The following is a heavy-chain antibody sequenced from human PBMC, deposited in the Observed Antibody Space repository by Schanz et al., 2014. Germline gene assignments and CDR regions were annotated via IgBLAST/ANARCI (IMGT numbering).Heavy chain of an antibody. Sequence: VQLLESGGTVVQPGGSLRVSCAASGFTFNNFNMNWVRQAPGKGLEWVSAINGNGGITYYADPVKGRFTISRDNSKNTLYLQMKSLRVEDTAVYYCVKDPDKYNWNDVEGMDVWGPGTTXTVSS. CDR2: INGNGGIT. CDR1: GFTFNNFN. V-gene: IGHV3-23*01. D-gene: IGHD1-1*01. CDR3: VKDPDKYNWNDVEGMDV. J-gene: IGHJ6*01.